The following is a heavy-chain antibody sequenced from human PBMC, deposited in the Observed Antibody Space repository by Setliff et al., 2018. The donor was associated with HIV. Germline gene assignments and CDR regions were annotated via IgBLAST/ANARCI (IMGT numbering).Heavy chain of an antibody. Sequence: SETLSLTCTVSGGSISSSSYYWGWIRQPPGKGLEWIGSIDYSGSTYYNPSLKSRVTISVDTSKSQFSLKLSSVTAADTALYYCARGQHSSTWGALFDYWGQGTLVTVSS. D-gene: IGHD6-13*01. CDR3: ARGQHSSTWGALFDY. J-gene: IGHJ4*02. CDR2: IDYSGST. V-gene: IGHV4-39*07. CDR1: GGSISSSSYY.